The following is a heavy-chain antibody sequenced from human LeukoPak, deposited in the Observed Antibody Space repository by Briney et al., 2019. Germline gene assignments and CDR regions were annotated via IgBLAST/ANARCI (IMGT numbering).Heavy chain of an antibody. D-gene: IGHD3-10*01. J-gene: IGHJ4*02. CDR2: IRYDGSNK. CDR3: AKDLRDSKVRGVNHDY. Sequence: GGSLRLSCAASGFTFSSYGMHWVRQAPGKGLEWVAFIRYDGSNKYYADSVKGRFTISRDNSKNTLYLQMNSLRAEDTAVYYCAKDLRDSKVRGVNHDYWGQGTLVTVSS. V-gene: IGHV3-30*02. CDR1: GFTFSSYG.